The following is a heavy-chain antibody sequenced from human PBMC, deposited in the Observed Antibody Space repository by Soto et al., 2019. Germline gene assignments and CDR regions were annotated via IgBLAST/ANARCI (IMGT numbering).Heavy chain of an antibody. Sequence: ASVKVSCKASGYTITSYGISWVRQAPGQGLEWMGWISAYNGNTNYAQKLQGRVTMTTDTSTSTAYMELRSLRSDDTAVYYCARSELTTVTHYYYYGMDVWGQGTTVTVSS. CDR1: GYTITSYG. D-gene: IGHD4-4*01. J-gene: IGHJ6*02. CDR2: ISAYNGNT. CDR3: ARSELTTVTHYYYYGMDV. V-gene: IGHV1-18*01.